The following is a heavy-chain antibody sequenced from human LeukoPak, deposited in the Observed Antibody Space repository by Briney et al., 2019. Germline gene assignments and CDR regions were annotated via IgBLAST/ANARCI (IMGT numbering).Heavy chain of an antibody. CDR1: GGSISSYY. V-gene: IGHV4-4*07. D-gene: IGHD7-27*01. CDR3: AKTGDRTGYYYYYMDV. CDR2: IYTSGST. Sequence: PSETLSLTCTVAGGSISSYYWSWIRQPAGKGLEWIGRIYTSGSTNYNPSLKSRVTMSVDTSKNQFSLKLSSVTAADTALYYCAKTGDRTGYYYYYMDVWGKGTTVTVSS. J-gene: IGHJ6*03.